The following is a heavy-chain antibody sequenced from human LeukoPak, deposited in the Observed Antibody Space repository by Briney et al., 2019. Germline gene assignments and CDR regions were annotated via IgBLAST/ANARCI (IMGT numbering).Heavy chain of an antibody. CDR1: GFNFDDYA. CDR3: ARAIAVAEGY. CDR2: ISGGSGYI. Sequence: GGSLRLSCAASGFNFDDYAMHWVRQAPGKGLAWVSYISGGSGYIYYEDSVKGRFTISRDNAKNSLYLQMNSLRAEDTAVYYCARAIAVAEGYWGQGTLVTVSS. J-gene: IGHJ4*02. V-gene: IGHV3-21*01. D-gene: IGHD6-19*01.